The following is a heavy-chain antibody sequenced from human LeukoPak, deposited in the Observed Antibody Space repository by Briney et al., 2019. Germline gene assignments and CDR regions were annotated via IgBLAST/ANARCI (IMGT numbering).Heavy chain of an antibody. CDR1: VYTFSNYG. J-gene: IGHJ4*02. Sequence: ASVKVSCKASVYTFSNYGITWVRQAPGQGLEWMGWISGYNGNTNYAQKFQGRVTMTTETSTSTAYMELRSLRSDDTAVYYCARTCSGSSCYVIYWGQGTLLTVSS. D-gene: IGHD2-2*01. V-gene: IGHV1-18*01. CDR2: ISGYNGNT. CDR3: ARTCSGSSCYVIY.